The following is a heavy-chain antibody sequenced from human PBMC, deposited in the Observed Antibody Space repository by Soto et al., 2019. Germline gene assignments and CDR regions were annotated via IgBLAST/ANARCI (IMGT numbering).Heavy chain of an antibody. Sequence: AAVKVSCKSSGYTFTSYGIGWVRQAPGQGLEWMGWINGYNGDTNYAQKLQGRVTVTTDTSTSTAYMELRSLTSDDTAIDYCARDKAWVSARSLPNFDGWGQGTLVTV. D-gene: IGHD2-21*02. CDR3: ARDKAWVSARSLPNFDG. V-gene: IGHV1-18*04. CDR1: GYTFTSYG. CDR2: INGYNGDT. J-gene: IGHJ4*01.